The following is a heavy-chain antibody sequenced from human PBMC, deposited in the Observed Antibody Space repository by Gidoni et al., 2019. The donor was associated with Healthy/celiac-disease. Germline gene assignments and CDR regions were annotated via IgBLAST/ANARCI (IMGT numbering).Heavy chain of an antibody. Sequence: NPSLKSRVTISVDTSKNQFSLKLSSVTAADTAVYYCARAEYSSSSVGYWGQGTLVTVSS. V-gene: IGHV4-31*02. D-gene: IGHD6-6*01. CDR3: ARAEYSSSSVGY. J-gene: IGHJ4*02.